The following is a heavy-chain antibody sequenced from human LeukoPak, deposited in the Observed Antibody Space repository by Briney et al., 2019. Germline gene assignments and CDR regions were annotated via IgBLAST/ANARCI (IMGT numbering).Heavy chain of an antibody. CDR3: TEEFLAYDAFDI. CDR2: ISWNSGSI. V-gene: IGHV3-9*01. J-gene: IGHJ3*02. Sequence: GGSLRLSCAASGFTFDDYAVYWVRQAPGKGLGWVSGISWNSGSIGYADSVKGRFTISRDNAKNSLYLQMNSLRAEDTALYYCTEEFLAYDAFDIWGQGTMVTVSS. CDR1: GFTFDDYA.